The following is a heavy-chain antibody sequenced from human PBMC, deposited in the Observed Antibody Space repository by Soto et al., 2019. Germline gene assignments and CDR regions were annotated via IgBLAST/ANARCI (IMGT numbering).Heavy chain of an antibody. Sequence: SDPLSRTCTFSGGSISSYYWSWIRQPPGKGLEWIGYIYYSGSTNYNPSLKSRVTISVDTSKNQYSLKLSSVTAADTAVYYCARDRGIAARRYYYVMDGWGQGFTVTV. CDR3: ARDRGIAARRYYYVMDG. V-gene: IGHV4-59*01. J-gene: IGHJ6*02. CDR1: GGSISSYY. D-gene: IGHD6-6*01. CDR2: IYYSGST.